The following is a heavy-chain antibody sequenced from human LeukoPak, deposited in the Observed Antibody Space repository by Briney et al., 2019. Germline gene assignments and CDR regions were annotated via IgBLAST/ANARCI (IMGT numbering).Heavy chain of an antibody. V-gene: IGHV3-23*01. CDR1: GFTFSSYA. Sequence: GGSLRLSCAASGFTFSSYAMSWVRQAPGKGLEWVSAISGSGGSTYYADSVKGRFTISRDNSKNTLYLQMNSLRAEDTAVYYCAKDFPDTVVVPGSENMDVWGKGTTVTVSS. D-gene: IGHD2-2*01. CDR3: AKDFPDTVVVPGSENMDV. CDR2: ISGSGGST. J-gene: IGHJ6*03.